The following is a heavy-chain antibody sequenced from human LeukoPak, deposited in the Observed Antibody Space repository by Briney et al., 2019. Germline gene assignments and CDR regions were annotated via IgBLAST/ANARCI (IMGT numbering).Heavy chain of an antibody. CDR1: GGSISSSSYY. CDR3: ARAPPTYYYDSSGYGAFDI. D-gene: IGHD3-22*01. J-gene: IGHJ3*02. V-gene: IGHV4-39*07. CDR2: INYSGST. Sequence: SETLSLTCTVSGGSISSSSYYWAWIRQPPGKGLEWIGSINYSGSTYYKSSLKGRVTISVDTSKNQFSLKLSSVTAADTAVYYCARAPPTYYYDSSGYGAFDIWGQGTMVTVSS.